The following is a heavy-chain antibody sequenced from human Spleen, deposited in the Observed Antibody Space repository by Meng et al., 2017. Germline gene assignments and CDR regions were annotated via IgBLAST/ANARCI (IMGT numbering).Heavy chain of an antibody. Sequence: PLQGRTALFTPADTLSRPCVVSVVSFSAYYGGWIRQPPGKGLEWIGEINHSGSTNYNPSLESRATISVDTSQNNLSLKLSSVTAADSAVYYCARGPTTMAHDFDYWGQGTLVTVSS. CDR3: ARGPTTMAHDFDY. CDR1: VVSFSAYY. J-gene: IGHJ4*02. D-gene: IGHD4-11*01. CDR2: INHSGST. V-gene: IGHV4-34*01.